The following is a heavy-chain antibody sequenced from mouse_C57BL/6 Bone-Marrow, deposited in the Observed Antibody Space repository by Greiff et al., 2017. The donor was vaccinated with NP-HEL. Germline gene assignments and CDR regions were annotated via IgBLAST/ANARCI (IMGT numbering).Heavy chain of an antibody. CDR1: GFTFSSYA. CDR3: TRGGTVVDAMDY. J-gene: IGHJ4*01. Sequence: EVNLVESGEGLVKPGGSLKLSCAASGFTFSSYAMSWVRQTPEKRLEWVAYISSGGDYIYYADTVKGRFTISRDNARNTLYLQMSSLKSEDTAMYYCTRGGTVVDAMDYWGQGTSVTVSS. CDR2: ISSGGDYI. D-gene: IGHD1-1*01. V-gene: IGHV5-9-1*02.